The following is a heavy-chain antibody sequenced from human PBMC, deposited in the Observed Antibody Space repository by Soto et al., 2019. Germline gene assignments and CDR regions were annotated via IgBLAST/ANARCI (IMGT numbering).Heavy chain of an antibody. CDR2: MSVSGAST. CDR3: SKGGGSSSSNWFDP. D-gene: IGHD6-13*01. Sequence: EVQLLESGGGLVQPGASLRISCAASGFSFSTYAMNWVRQGPGKGPEWVSTMSVSGASTYYAASVKGRFTISRDISHTTLYLQMNSLRAEDTAVYYCSKGGGSSSSNWFDPWGRGTLVTVSS. V-gene: IGHV3-23*01. CDR1: GFSFSTYA. J-gene: IGHJ5*02.